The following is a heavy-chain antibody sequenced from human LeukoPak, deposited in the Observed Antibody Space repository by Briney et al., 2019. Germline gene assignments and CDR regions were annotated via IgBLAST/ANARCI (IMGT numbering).Heavy chain of an antibody. CDR2: ISWDGGST. J-gene: IGHJ4*02. V-gene: IGHV3-43*01. CDR3: AKLLGGYETDSY. Sequence: PGGSLRLSCAASGFTFDDYTMHWVRQAPGKGLEWVSLISWDGGSTYYADPVKGRFTISRDNSKNSLYLQMNSLRTEDTALYYCAKLLGGYETDSYWGQGTLVTVSS. CDR1: GFTFDDYT. D-gene: IGHD5-12*01.